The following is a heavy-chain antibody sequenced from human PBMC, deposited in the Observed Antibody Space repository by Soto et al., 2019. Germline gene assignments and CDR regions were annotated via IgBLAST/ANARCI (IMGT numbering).Heavy chain of an antibody. V-gene: IGHV6-1*01. CDR1: GDSVSSNSAA. CDR3: ARGGPGIAVAGVAGFDY. J-gene: IGHJ4*02. Sequence: QSQTLSLTCAISGDSVSSNSAAWNWIRQSPSRGLEWLGRTYYRSKWYNDYAVSVKSRITINPDTSKNQFSLQLNSVTPEDTAVYYCARGGPGIAVAGVAGFDYWGQGTLVTVSS. D-gene: IGHD6-19*01. CDR2: TYYRSKWYN.